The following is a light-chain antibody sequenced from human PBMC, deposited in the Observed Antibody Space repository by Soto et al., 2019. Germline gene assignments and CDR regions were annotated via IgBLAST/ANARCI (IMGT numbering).Light chain of an antibody. J-gene: IGLJ2*01. CDR2: RNH. V-gene: IGLV1-47*01. CDR3: QSYDSSLSGVL. Sequence: QSVLTQSPSASGTPGQRVTISCSASSSNFVSNSVSWYQHVPGTAPKLLISRNHQRPSGVPDRFSASKSGTSASLAISDLRSEDEADYYCQSYDSSLSGVLFGGGTKVTVL. CDR1: SSNFVSNS.